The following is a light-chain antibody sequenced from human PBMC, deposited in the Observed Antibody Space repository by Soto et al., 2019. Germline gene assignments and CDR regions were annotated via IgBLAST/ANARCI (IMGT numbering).Light chain of an antibody. CDR3: SSYTSSSKV. V-gene: IGLV2-14*01. CDR1: SSDVGGYNY. CDR2: DVS. Sequence: QSVLTQPASVSGSPGQSITISCTGTSSDVGGYNYVSWYQQHPGKAPKLMIYDVSKRPSGVSNRFSGSKSGNTASLTISGLQAEDEADYYCSSYTSSSKVFGTGTKVTAL. J-gene: IGLJ1*01.